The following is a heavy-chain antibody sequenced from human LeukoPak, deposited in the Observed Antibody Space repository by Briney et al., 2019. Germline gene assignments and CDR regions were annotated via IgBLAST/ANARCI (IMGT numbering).Heavy chain of an antibody. CDR3: ASTDDY. Sequence: GGSLRLSCAASGFTFSSYSMNWVRQAPGKGLEWVSHITASGTAMFYADSVKGRFTISRDNAKNSLYLQMNSLRAEDTAVYYCASTDDYWGQGTLVTVSS. CDR1: GFTFSSYS. CDR2: ITASGTAM. V-gene: IGHV3-48*01. J-gene: IGHJ4*02.